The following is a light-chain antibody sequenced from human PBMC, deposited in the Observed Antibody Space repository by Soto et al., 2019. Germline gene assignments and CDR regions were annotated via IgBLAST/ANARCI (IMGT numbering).Light chain of an antibody. J-gene: IGKJ4*01. Sequence: EIVLTHSPGTLSLSPCERATLSFSASQSLSSSYLAWYQQKPGQAPRLLIYGASSRATGIPDRFSGSGSGTDFTLTISRLEPEDFAVYHCQQYDTSPLTFGGGTKVDIK. CDR1: QSLSSSY. V-gene: IGKV3-20*01. CDR2: GAS. CDR3: QQYDTSPLT.